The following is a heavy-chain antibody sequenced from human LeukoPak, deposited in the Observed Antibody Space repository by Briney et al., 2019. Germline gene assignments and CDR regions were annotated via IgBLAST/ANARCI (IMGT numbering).Heavy chain of an antibody. Sequence: GRSLRLSCAASGFTFSSYAMHWVRQAPGKGLEWVAVISYDGSNKYYADSVKGRFTISRDNSKNTLYLQMNSLRAEDTAVYYCARDSMDGDYAADYWGQGTLVTVSS. J-gene: IGHJ4*02. CDR2: ISYDGSNK. CDR1: GFTFSSYA. V-gene: IGHV3-30*04. CDR3: ARDSMDGDYAADY. D-gene: IGHD4-17*01.